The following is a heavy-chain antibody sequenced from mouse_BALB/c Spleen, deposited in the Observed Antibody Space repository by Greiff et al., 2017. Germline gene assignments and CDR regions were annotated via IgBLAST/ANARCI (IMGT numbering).Heavy chain of an antibody. CDR2: ISSGGSYT. CDR1: GFTFSSYT. V-gene: IGHV5-6-4*01. J-gene: IGHJ4*01. D-gene: IGHD1-1*02. CDR3: TREGVGEVYYAMDY. Sequence: EVQLVESGGGLVKPGGSLKLSCAASGFTFSSYTMSWVRQTPEKRLEWVATISSGGSYTYYPDSVKGRFTISRDNAKNTLYLQMSSLKSEDTAMYYCTREGVGEVYYAMDYWGQGTSVTVSS.